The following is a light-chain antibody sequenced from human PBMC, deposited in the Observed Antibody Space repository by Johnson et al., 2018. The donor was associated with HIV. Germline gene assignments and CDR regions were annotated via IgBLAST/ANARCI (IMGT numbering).Light chain of an antibody. CDR3: ATWDSSLTTGGV. Sequence: QSVLTQPPSVSAAPGQKVTISCSGSSSNIGNNYVSWYQQLPGTAPKLLIYENNKRPSGIPDRFSGSKSGTSATLGITGLQTGDEADYYCATWDSSLTTGGVFGSGTKVTDL. J-gene: IGLJ1*01. CDR1: SSNIGNNY. V-gene: IGLV1-51*02. CDR2: ENN.